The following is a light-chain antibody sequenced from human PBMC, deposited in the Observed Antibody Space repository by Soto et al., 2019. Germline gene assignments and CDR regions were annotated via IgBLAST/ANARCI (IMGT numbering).Light chain of an antibody. CDR3: CSHAASYKGYF. J-gene: IGLJ1*01. CDR1: SSDVGGYNY. CDR2: DVS. V-gene: IGLV2-11*01. Sequence: QSALTQPRSVSGSPGQSVTISCTGTSSDVGGYNYVSWYQQHPGKAPKFMIYDVSKRPSGVPDRFSGSKSGNTASLTISGLEAEDAADYDCCSHAASYKGYFFGTGSKLTVL.